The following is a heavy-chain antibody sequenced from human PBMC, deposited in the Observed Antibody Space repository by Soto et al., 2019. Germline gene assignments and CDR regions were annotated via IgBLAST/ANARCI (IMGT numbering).Heavy chain of an antibody. CDR3: ARAFSSSSEFDY. D-gene: IGHD6-6*01. CDR1: GYTFSTCY. V-gene: IGHV1-46*01. Sequence: QVQLVQSGAEVKKPGASVSVSCETSGYTFSTCYVHWVRQAPGQGLEWMGVLNPSDGSTSYTQKFKGRVTRTRDMSTSTVYMELSSLTSEDTAVYYCARAFSSSSEFDYWGQGTLVTVSS. J-gene: IGHJ4*02. CDR2: LNPSDGST.